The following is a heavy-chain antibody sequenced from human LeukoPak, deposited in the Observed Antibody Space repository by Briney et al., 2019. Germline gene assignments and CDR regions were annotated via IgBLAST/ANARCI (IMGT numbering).Heavy chain of an antibody. Sequence: GGSLRLSCGVSGFTFRDYYMSWIRQAPGKGLEGGSYISRSGSTIYYADSVKGRFTVSRANAKTSLFLQLNSLRARDTAGYFCARDFSSSRHGDYSYYGMDVWGQETTVTVSS. D-gene: IGHD6-13*01. CDR2: ISRSGSTI. J-gene: IGHJ6*02. CDR1: GFTFRDYY. CDR3: ARDFSSSRHGDYSYYGMDV. V-gene: IGHV3-11*01.